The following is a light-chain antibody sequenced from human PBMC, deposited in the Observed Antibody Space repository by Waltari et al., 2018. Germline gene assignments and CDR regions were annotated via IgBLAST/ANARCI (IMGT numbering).Light chain of an antibody. Sequence: EIVLTQSPGTLSLSPGERATLSCRASQSVSKYLAWYQQKPGQAPRLLIYDASTRATGIPDRFSDSGWGTDFSLTISRLEPEDFAVYYCQKYGTLPATFGQGTKVQMK. CDR2: DAS. CDR3: QKYGTLPAT. J-gene: IGKJ1*01. V-gene: IGKV3-20*01. CDR1: QSVSKY.